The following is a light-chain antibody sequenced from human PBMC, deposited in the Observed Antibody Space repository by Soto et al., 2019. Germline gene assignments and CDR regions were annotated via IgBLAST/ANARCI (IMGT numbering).Light chain of an antibody. Sequence: EIVLTQSPGTLSLSPGERATLSCRASQSVSSSYLAWYQQKPGQAPRLLIYGASGRATGIPDRFSGSGSGTDFTLTISRLEPEDVAVYYCQQYGSSSYTFGQGTKLEIK. CDR1: QSVSSSY. J-gene: IGKJ2*01. CDR2: GAS. CDR3: QQYGSSSYT. V-gene: IGKV3-20*01.